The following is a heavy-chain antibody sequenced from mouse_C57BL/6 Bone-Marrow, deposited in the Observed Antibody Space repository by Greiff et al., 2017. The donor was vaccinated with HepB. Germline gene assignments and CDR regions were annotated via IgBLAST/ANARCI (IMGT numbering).Heavy chain of an antibody. D-gene: IGHD2-4*01. Sequence: QVQLQQPGAELVKPGASVKVSCKASGYTFTSYWMHWVKQRPGQGLEWIGRIHPSDSDTNYNQKFKGKATLTVDKSSSAAYMQLSSLTSEDTAVYDSAIPYDYDEKLPYWGQGTLVTVSA. V-gene: IGHV1-74*01. CDR2: IHPSDSDT. CDR3: AIPYDYDEKLPY. J-gene: IGHJ3*01. CDR1: GYTFTSYW.